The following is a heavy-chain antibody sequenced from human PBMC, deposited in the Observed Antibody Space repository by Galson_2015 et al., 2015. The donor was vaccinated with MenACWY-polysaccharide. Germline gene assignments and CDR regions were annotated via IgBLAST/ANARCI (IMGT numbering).Heavy chain of an antibody. Sequence: SLRLSCAASGFTFSSYWMHWVRQAPGKGLVWVSRINSDGKSTSYADSVKGRFTISRDNAKNTLYLQMNSLRGEDTAVYYCARVREQWLAGGPFDYWGQGTLVTVSS. CDR3: ARVREQWLAGGPFDY. D-gene: IGHD6-19*01. CDR2: INSDGKST. J-gene: IGHJ4*02. CDR1: GFTFSSYW. V-gene: IGHV3-74*01.